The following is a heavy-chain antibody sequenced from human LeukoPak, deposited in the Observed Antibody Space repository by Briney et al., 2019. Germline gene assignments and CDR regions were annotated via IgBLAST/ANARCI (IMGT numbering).Heavy chain of an antibody. J-gene: IGHJ6*03. CDR2: IYYSGST. CDR3: ARIPPVYYYYYYMDV. V-gene: IGHV4-59*01. CDR1: GGAISSYY. Sequence: SETLSLTCTVSGGAISSYYWSWIRQPPGKGLVWLGYIYYSGSTNYNPSLESRVTITVDTSKNQFSLKLSSVTAADTAVYYCARIPPVYYYYYYMDVWGKGTTVTISS.